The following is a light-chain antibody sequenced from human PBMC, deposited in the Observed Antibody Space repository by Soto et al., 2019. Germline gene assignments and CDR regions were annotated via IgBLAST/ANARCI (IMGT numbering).Light chain of an antibody. CDR2: DAS. CDR1: QSGSSTY. J-gene: IGKJ1*01. CDR3: QQYGNSPRT. V-gene: IGKV3-20*01. Sequence: EIVLTQSPGTLSLSPGERATLSCRASQSGSSTYLAWYQQKPGQAPRLLIYDASRRATGIPDRFSGSGSGTDFTLTISRLEPEDFAVYYCQQYGNSPRTFGHGTKVEIK.